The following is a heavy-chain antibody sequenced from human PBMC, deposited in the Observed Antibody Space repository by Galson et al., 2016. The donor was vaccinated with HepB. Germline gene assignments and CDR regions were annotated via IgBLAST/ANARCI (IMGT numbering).Heavy chain of an antibody. CDR3: ATVPWNYGRNFYCFAMDV. CDR2: ISAHTGNT. CDR1: GYTSTTYG. J-gene: IGHJ6*02. D-gene: IGHD1-7*01. Sequence: SVKVSCKASGYTSTTYGISWVRQAPGQGLEWMGWISAHTGNTNYAQNLQGRVIMTIDTSTSTAYMDLRSLRSDDTAVYYCATVPWNYGRNFYCFAMDVWGQGTTVTVSS. V-gene: IGHV1-18*01.